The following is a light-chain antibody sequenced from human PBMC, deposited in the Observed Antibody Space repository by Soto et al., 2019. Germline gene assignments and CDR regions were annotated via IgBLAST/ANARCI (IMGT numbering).Light chain of an antibody. Sequence: QSALTQPRSVSGSPGQSVTISCTGTSSDVGAYNYVSWYQQHPGKAPKFMIYDVSKRPSGVPDRFSGSKSGNTASLTISGLQAEDEADYYCCSYAGSNNYVLFGGGTKLTVL. CDR2: DVS. V-gene: IGLV2-11*01. CDR3: CSYAGSNNYVL. CDR1: SSDVGAYNY. J-gene: IGLJ2*01.